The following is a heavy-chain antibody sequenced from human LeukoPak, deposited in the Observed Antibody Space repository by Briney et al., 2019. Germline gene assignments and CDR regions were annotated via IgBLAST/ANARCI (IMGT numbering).Heavy chain of an antibody. Sequence: AESLKISCEGSGYTVTSYWIGWVRQMSGKNLESVGIIYPGDSDTRYSPSFQGQVTISADKSISTAFLQWSSLKASDTAMYYCARLAIQYSSRWFDAWGQGTLVTVSS. D-gene: IGHD4-11*01. J-gene: IGHJ5*02. CDR2: IYPGDSDT. CDR3: ARLAIQYSSRWFDA. V-gene: IGHV5-51*01. CDR1: GYTVTSYW.